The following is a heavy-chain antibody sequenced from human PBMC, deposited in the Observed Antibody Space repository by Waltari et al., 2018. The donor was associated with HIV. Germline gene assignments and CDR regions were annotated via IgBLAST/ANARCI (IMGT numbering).Heavy chain of an antibody. CDR2: ISPNSGNT. J-gene: IGHJ4*02. Sequence: QVQLVQSGAEVRKPGASVKVSCKASGYTFTNYDINWVRQAPGQGLEWMGWISPNSGNTGYAQKFQGRVTMTRDTSRSTAYMELTSLTSEDTAVYHCSRGRGYSYGYSDLWGQGTLVTVSS. CDR1: GYTFTNYD. D-gene: IGHD5-18*01. CDR3: SRGRGYSYGYSDL. V-gene: IGHV1-8*01.